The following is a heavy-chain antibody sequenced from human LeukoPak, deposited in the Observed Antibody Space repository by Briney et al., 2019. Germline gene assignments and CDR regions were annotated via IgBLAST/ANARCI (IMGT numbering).Heavy chain of an antibody. Sequence: GGSLRLSCAASGXTFSSYWMSWVPQAPGKGLEWVANIKQDGSQKYYVDSVKGRFTISRDNAKNSLYLQMNSLRAEDTAVYYCARSYSLFDYWGQGILVTVSS. J-gene: IGHJ4*02. V-gene: IGHV3-7*04. D-gene: IGHD2-15*01. CDR3: ARSYSLFDY. CDR1: GXTFSSYW. CDR2: IKQDGSQK.